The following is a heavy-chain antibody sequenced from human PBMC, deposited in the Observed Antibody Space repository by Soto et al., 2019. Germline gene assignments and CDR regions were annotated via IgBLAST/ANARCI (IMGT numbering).Heavy chain of an antibody. CDR2: IRLGGAEK. Sequence: GGSLRLSCTVSTFISTSYALSWVRQAPGKGLEWVSAIRLGGAEKYYADSVKGRFIISRDNSKNMVYLQMNNLTADDTAIYYCAKSFARGAKVAWFGPWGLGTLVTVSS. CDR1: TFISTSYA. V-gene: IGHV3-23*01. D-gene: IGHD2-15*01. J-gene: IGHJ5*02. CDR3: AKSFARGAKVAWFGP.